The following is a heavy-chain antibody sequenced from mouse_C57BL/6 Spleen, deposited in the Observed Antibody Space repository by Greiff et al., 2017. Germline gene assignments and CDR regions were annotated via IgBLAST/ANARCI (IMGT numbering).Heavy chain of an antibody. CDR2: ISDGGSYT. CDR1: GFTFSSYA. Sequence: EVKLMESGGGLVKPGGSLKLSCAASGFTFSSYAMSWVRQTPEKRLAWVATISDGGSYTYYPDNVKGRFTISRDNAKNNLYLQMSHLKSEDTAMYYCARGGLLGRYFDYWGQGTTLTVSS. V-gene: IGHV5-4*03. J-gene: IGHJ2*01. CDR3: ARGGLLGRYFDY. D-gene: IGHD4-1*01.